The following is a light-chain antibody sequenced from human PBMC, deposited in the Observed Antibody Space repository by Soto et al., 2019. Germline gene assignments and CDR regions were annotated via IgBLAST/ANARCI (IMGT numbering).Light chain of an antibody. CDR3: CSYAGSSSAM. Sequence: QSALTQPRSVSGSPGQSVTISCTGTSSDVGAYDFVSWYQQHPGTAPQLMIYDVTKRPSGVPDRVSGSKSGNTASLTISGLQAEDEADYYCCSYAGSSSAMFGGGTQLTVL. CDR1: SSDVGAYDF. V-gene: IGLV2-11*01. J-gene: IGLJ7*01. CDR2: DVT.